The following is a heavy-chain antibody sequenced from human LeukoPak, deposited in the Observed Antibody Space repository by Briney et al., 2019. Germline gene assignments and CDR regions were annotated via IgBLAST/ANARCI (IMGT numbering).Heavy chain of an antibody. J-gene: IGHJ4*02. CDR2: ISGGGGST. V-gene: IGHV3-23*01. CDR1: GFTFSNYG. Sequence: GGSLRLSCAASGFTFSNYGMSWVRQAPGKGLEWVSAISGGGGSTYYADSVRGRFTISRDNAKNTLYLQMNSLRAEDTAVYYCARMDGRWGQGTLVTVSS. D-gene: IGHD2-2*03. CDR3: ARMDGR.